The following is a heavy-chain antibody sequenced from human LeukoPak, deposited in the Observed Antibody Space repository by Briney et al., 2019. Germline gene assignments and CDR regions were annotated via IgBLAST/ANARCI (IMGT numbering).Heavy chain of an antibody. CDR1: DASIRGTFY. CDR3: GRVLNTPKLLDS. Sequence: PSETLSLTCALSDASIRGTFYWAWFRQPPGKALEWIGTVFHLQAVRTFSNPSLGSRISMSLDTSLNEFYLNLTSVTAADTALYFCGRVLNTPKLLDSWGRGTLVTVSS. CDR2: VFHLQAVRT. J-gene: IGHJ4*02. V-gene: IGHV4-38-2*01. D-gene: IGHD2-15*01.